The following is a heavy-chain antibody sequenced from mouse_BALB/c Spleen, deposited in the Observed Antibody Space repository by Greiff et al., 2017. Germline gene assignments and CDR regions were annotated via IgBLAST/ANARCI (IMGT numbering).Heavy chain of an antibody. J-gene: IGHJ1*01. CDR3: ARYYGNYWYFDV. V-gene: IGHV1-69*02. Sequence: QVQLKQPGVELVKPGASVKLSCKASGYTFTSYWMHWVKQRPGQGLEWIGEIDPSDSYTNYNQKFKGKATLTVDKSSSTAYMQLSSLTSEDSAVYYCARYYGNYWYFDVWGAGTTVTVSS. D-gene: IGHD2-1*01. CDR2: IDPSDSYT. CDR1: GYTFTSYW.